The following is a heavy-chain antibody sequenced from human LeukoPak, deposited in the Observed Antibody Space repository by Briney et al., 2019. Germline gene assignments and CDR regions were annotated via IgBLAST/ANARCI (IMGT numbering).Heavy chain of an antibody. V-gene: IGHV7-4-1*02. Sequence: ASVKVSCKASGYTFTSYAMNWVRQASGQGLEWMGWINTNTGNPTYAQGFTGRFVFSLDTSVSTAYLQISSLKAEDTAVYYCARVGRGTYYDILTGYYPYYWGQGTLVTVSS. CDR2: INTNTGNP. J-gene: IGHJ4*02. CDR1: GYTFTSYA. D-gene: IGHD3-9*01. CDR3: ARVGRGTYYDILTGYYPYY.